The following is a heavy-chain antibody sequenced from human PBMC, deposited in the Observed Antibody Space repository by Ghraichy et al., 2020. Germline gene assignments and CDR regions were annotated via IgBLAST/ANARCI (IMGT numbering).Heavy chain of an antibody. CDR3: ARGGGYSGYDLGYYFDY. J-gene: IGHJ4*02. D-gene: IGHD5-12*01. V-gene: IGHV1-69*02. CDR1: GGTFSSYT. Sequence: SVKVSCKASGGTFSSYTISWVRQAPGQGLEWMGRIIPILGIANYAQKFQGRVTITADKSTSTAYMELSSLRSEDTAVYYCARGGGYSGYDLGYYFDYWGQGTLVTVSS. CDR2: IIPILGIA.